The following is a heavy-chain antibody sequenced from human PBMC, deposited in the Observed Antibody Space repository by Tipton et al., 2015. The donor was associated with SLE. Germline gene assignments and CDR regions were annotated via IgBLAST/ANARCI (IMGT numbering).Heavy chain of an antibody. CDR2: IYYSGTT. D-gene: IGHD6-19*01. Sequence: LRLSCTVSGGSISGTSHYWGWIRQSPGKGLEWLGSIYYSGTTYYNPSLKSRVTISVDTPKNQISLKLRSVTATDTAVYYCAGTPWLVRFEYWGQGTLVNVSP. V-gene: IGHV4-39*01. CDR3: AGTPWLVRFEY. CDR1: GGSISGTSHY. J-gene: IGHJ4*02.